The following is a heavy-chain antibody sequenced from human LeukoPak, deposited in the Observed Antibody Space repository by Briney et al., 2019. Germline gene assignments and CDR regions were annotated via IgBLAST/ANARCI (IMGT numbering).Heavy chain of an antibody. V-gene: IGHV1-46*01. J-gene: IGHJ4*02. CDR3: ARAGSAKGTAYYFDY. Sequence: ASVKVSXKASGYTFTSYYMHWVRQAPGQGLEWMGIINPSGGSTSYAQKFQGRVTMTRDTSTSTVYMELSSLRSEDTAVYYCARAGSAKGTAYYFDYWGQGTLVTVSS. D-gene: IGHD1-14*01. CDR2: INPSGGST. CDR1: GYTFTSYY.